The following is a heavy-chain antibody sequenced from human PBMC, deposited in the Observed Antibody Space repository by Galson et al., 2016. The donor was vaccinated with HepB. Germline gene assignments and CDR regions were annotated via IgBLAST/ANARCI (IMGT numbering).Heavy chain of an antibody. CDR1: GYTFTGHY. Sequence: SVKVSCKASGYTFTGHYIHWVRQAPGQGLEWMGWINPNSGGTKFAVKFQGRVTETRDTSTSIAYMELSRLRSDDTAVYFCARAGLRYFDWFSPYYFDYWGRGTLVTVSS. D-gene: IGHD3-9*01. CDR2: INPNSGGT. J-gene: IGHJ4*01. CDR3: ARAGLRYFDWFSPYYFDY. V-gene: IGHV1-2*02.